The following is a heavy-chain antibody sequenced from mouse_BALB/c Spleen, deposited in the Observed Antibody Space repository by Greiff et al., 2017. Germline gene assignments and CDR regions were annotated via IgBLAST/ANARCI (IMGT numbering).Heavy chain of an antibody. CDR3: ARSWDH. Sequence: EVKLQESGAELVKPGASVKLSCTASGFNIKDTYMHWVKQRPEQGLEWIGRIDPANGNTKYDPKFQGKATITADTSSNTAYLQLSSLTSEDTAVYYCARSWDHWGQGTSVTVSA. J-gene: IGHJ4*01. V-gene: IGHV14-3*02. CDR2: IDPANGNT. CDR1: GFNIKDTY.